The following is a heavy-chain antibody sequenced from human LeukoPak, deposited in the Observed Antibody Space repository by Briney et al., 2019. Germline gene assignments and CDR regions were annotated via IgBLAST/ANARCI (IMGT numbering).Heavy chain of an antibody. CDR3: ARHYYGSGSYYDFDY. V-gene: IGHV4-4*07. Sequence: SETLSLTCTVSGGSISSYYWSWIRQPAGKGLEWIGRIHTSGSTNYNPSLKSRVTISVDTSKNQFSLKLSSVTAADTAVYYCARHYYGSGSYYDFDYWGQGTLVTVSS. D-gene: IGHD3-10*01. CDR2: IHTSGST. J-gene: IGHJ4*02. CDR1: GGSISSYY.